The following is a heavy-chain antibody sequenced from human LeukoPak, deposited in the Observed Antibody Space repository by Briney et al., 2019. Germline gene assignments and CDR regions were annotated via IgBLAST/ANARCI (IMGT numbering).Heavy chain of an antibody. V-gene: IGHV3-23*01. CDR3: AKDPYGDYVPFDY. Sequence: GGSLRLSCAASGFTFSSYAMSWVRQAPGKGLEWVSAISGSGGSTYYADSVKGRFTISRDNSKNTLYLQMNSLRAEDSAVYYCAKDPYGDYVPFDYWGQGTLVTVSS. D-gene: IGHD4-17*01. CDR1: GFTFSSYA. CDR2: ISGSGGST. J-gene: IGHJ4*02.